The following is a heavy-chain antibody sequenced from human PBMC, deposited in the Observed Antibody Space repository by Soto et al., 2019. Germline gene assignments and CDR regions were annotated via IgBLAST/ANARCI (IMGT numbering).Heavy chain of an antibody. Sequence: RESLKISCKGSGYIFTRYWISWVRQMPGKGLEWMGRIDPSDSYTNYSPSLQGHVTISADKSISTAYLQWSSLKASDTAMYYCATYSGYEGFDYWGQGTLVTVSS. CDR3: ATYSGYEGFDY. CDR2: IDPSDSYT. J-gene: IGHJ4*02. V-gene: IGHV5-10-1*01. CDR1: GYIFTRYW. D-gene: IGHD5-12*01.